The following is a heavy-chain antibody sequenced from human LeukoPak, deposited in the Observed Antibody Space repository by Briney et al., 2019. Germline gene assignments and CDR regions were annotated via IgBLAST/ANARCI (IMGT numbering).Heavy chain of an antibody. CDR2: ISHSGST. J-gene: IGHJ6*02. V-gene: IGHV4-59*01. D-gene: IGHD4-17*01. CDR3: ARGLRPRDYYYYGLDV. Sequence: PSETLSLTCTASGGSIRTYYWSWIRQPPGKGLEWIGCISHSGSTDYNPSLKSRLTMSVDTSKNQFSLKLTSVTAADTAMYYCARGLRPRDYYYYGLDVWGPGTTVTVSS. CDR1: GGSIRTYY.